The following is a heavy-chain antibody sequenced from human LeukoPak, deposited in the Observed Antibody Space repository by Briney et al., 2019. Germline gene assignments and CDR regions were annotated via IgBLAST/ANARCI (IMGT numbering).Heavy chain of an antibody. Sequence: PGGSLRLSCAASGFTFSSYVMSWVRQAPGKGLEWVSAISGSGGSTYYADSVKGRFTISRDNSKNTLYLQMNSLRAEDTAVYYCAKDGDFWSGNNWFDPWGQGTLVTVSS. V-gene: IGHV3-23*01. J-gene: IGHJ5*02. CDR1: GFTFSSYV. CDR2: ISGSGGST. CDR3: AKDGDFWSGNNWFDP. D-gene: IGHD3-3*01.